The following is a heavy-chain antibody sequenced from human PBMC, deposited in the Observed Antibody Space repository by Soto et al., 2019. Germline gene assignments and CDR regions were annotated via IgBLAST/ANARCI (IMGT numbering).Heavy chain of an antibody. CDR3: ARECTVATIGGGMDV. V-gene: IGHV4-39*02. Sequence: GPGPGPPSETLSLTCTVSRGSISSGTNYWAWIRQPPGKGLEWIANIYYSGSTFYNPSLKSRIPISLGTSKNQCSLKLRSVTAADTAVYYCARECTVATIGGGMDVWGQGTTVTVSS. J-gene: IGHJ6*02. CDR1: RGSISSGTNY. D-gene: IGHD5-12*01. CDR2: IYYSGST.